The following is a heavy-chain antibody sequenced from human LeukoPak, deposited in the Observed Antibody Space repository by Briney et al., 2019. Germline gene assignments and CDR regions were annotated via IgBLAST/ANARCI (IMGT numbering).Heavy chain of an antibody. CDR1: GYTFTGYY. CDR2: INPSSGGT. J-gene: IGHJ3*02. V-gene: IGHV1-2*02. D-gene: IGHD3-3*01. Sequence: ASVKVSCKASGYTFTGYYMHWVRQAPGQGLEWMGWINPSSGGTNYAQKFQGRVTMTRDTSISSAYMELSRLRSDDTAVYYCARLTYYDFWSGYNYAFDIWGQGTMVTVSS. CDR3: ARLTYYDFWSGYNYAFDI.